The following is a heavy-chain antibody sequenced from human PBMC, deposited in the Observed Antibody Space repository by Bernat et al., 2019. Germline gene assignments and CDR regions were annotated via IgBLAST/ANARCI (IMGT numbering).Heavy chain of an antibody. CDR3: ARGQRVRAAFDI. V-gene: IGHV4-34*01. J-gene: IGHJ3*02. Sequence: QVQLQQWGAGLLKPSETLSLTCAVYGGSFSGYYWSWIRQPPGKGLEWIGEINQSGSTNYNPSLKSRVTISVDTSKNQFSLKLSSVTAADTAVYYCARGQRVRAAFDIWGQGTMVTVSS. CDR1: GGSFSGYY. CDR2: INQSGST.